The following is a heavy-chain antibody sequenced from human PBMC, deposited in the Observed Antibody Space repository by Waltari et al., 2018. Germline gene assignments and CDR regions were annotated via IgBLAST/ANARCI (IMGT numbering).Heavy chain of an antibody. CDR3: ARDPHYSNFVY. D-gene: IGHD4-4*01. J-gene: IGHJ4*02. V-gene: IGHV3-7*01. Sequence: EVQLVESGGDLVQPGGSLRLSCAASGFTFSTDWMTWVRQAPGKGMMWLANIKEDGSETNDEDSVKGRFTISRDNTKNSLYLHMNSLRAEDASVYYCARDPHYSNFVYWGQGTLVTVSS. CDR1: GFTFSTDW. CDR2: IKEDGSET.